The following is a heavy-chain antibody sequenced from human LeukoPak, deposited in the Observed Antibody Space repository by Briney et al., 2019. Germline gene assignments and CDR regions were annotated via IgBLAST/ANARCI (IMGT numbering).Heavy chain of an antibody. V-gene: IGHV3-30*18. CDR2: ASHDEVGK. CDR1: GFTFSDYA. D-gene: IGHD4-17*01. Sequence: GGSLRLSCVGSGFTFSDYAIHWVRQAPGRGLEWVAVASHDEVGKQFADSVKGRFTLSRDNSRDSLHLQMNRLRDEDTGVYYCAKDRGYGEHEPFESWGQGSLVIVSS. J-gene: IGHJ4*02. CDR3: AKDRGYGEHEPFES.